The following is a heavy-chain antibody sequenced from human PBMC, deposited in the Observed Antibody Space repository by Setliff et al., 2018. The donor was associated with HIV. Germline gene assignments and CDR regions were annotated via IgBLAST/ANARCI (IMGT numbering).Heavy chain of an antibody. CDR2: IGSSNHGI. Sequence: GGSLRLSCAASGFNFKTYGMTWVRQAPGKGLDWVAHIGSSNHGIHYTASVQGRFTVSRDNANNLLFLQMNNLRDEDTAVYYCATAYGTGTYFPSPAEHWGLGTLVTVSS. J-gene: IGHJ4*02. CDR3: ATAYGTGTYFPSPAEH. D-gene: IGHD3-10*01. V-gene: IGHV3-48*02. CDR1: GFNFKTYG.